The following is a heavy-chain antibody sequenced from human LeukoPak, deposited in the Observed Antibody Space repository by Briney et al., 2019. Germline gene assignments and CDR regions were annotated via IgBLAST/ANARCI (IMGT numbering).Heavy chain of an antibody. D-gene: IGHD3-10*01. CDR1: GGSISSYY. J-gene: IGHJ4*02. CDR3: ARQGELLTDY. Sequence: SETLSLTCTVSGGSISSYYWSWIRQPPGKGLEWIGYIYYSGSTNYNPSLKSRVTISVDTSKNQFSLKLSSVTAADTAVYYCARQGELLTDYWGQGTLVTVSS. CDR2: IYYSGST. V-gene: IGHV4-59*01.